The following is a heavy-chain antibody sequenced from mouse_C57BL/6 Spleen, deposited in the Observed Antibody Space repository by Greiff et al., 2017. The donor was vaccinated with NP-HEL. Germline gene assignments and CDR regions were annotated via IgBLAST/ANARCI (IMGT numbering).Heavy chain of an antibody. CDR1: GYTFTSYW. CDR3: TGGYGNYVDFDY. D-gene: IGHD2-10*02. Sequence: VQLQQSGTVLARPGASVKMSCKTSGYTFTSYWMHWVKQRPGQGLEWIAAIYPGNSDTSYNQKFKGKAKLTAVTSASTASMVLSSLANEDSAVYYCTGGYGNYVDFDYWGKGTTLTVSS. J-gene: IGHJ2*01. CDR2: IYPGNSDT. V-gene: IGHV1-5*01.